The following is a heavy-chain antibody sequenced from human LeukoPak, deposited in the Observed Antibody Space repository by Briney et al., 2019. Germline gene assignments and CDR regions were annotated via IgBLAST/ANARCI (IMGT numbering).Heavy chain of an antibody. Sequence: ASVKVSCKASGYTFTSYGISWVRQAPGQGLEWMGWNSAYNSNTNYAQKLQGRVTMTTDTSTSTAYMELRSLRSDDTAVYYCARLPDYYDSSWFDPWGQGTLVTVSS. V-gene: IGHV1-18*01. CDR1: GYTFTSYG. CDR3: ARLPDYYDSSWFDP. J-gene: IGHJ5*02. CDR2: NSAYNSNT. D-gene: IGHD3-22*01.